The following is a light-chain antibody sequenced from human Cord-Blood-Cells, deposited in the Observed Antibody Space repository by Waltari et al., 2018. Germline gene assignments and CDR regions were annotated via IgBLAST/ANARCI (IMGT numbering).Light chain of an antibody. V-gene: IGLV2-23*01. CDR1: SHDVGGYNL. CDR3: CSYAGSSWV. CDR2: EGS. J-gene: IGLJ3*02. Sequence: QFALTQPASVSGAPGQSITISCNGTSHDVGGYNLVPWYQPHPGKAPKRMIYEGSKRPSGVSNRFSGSKSGNTASLTISGLQAEDEADYYCCSYAGSSWVFGGGTKLTVL.